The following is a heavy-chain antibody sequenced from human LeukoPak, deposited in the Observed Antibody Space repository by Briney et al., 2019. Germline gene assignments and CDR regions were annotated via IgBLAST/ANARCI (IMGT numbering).Heavy chain of an antibody. CDR2: IYSGGST. D-gene: IGHD1-1*01. J-gene: IGHJ6*02. CDR1: GFTVSSNY. V-gene: IGHV3-53*01. CDR3: ARALNDPYYYYYGMDV. Sequence: GGSLRLSCAASGFTVSSNYMSWVRQAPGKGLEWVSVIYSGGSTYYADSVKGRFTISGDNSKNTLYLQMNSLRAEDTAVYYCARALNDPYYYYYGMDVWGQGTTVTVSS.